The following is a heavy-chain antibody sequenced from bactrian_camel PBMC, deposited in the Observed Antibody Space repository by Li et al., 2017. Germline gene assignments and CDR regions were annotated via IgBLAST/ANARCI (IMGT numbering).Heavy chain of an antibody. CDR2: IYTGGGRT. J-gene: IGHJ4*01. V-gene: IGHV3S1*01. Sequence: HVQLVESGGGSVPAGGSLTLSCVLSGDTYNNPCVAWFRQAPGKEREGVAAIYTGGGRTYYADSVKGRFTISTDNAEKTVSLQMTNLKEEDTAMYYCAVNFGPYCSGPYLARRANFLGQGTQVTVS. D-gene: IGHD2*01. CDR1: GDTYNNPC.